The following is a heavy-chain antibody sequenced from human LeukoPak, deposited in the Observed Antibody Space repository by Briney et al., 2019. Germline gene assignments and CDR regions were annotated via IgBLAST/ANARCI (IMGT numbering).Heavy chain of an antibody. Sequence: SETLSLTRTVSGGSISGYYWSWSRQPPGKGVEWIGNLYYMRGAWYKSSLKSRVTTSVDTSRHEFSLKLSSVTAADTAVYYCARWTTCGGGCHILDYWGQGILVTVSS. D-gene: IGHD2-21*02. J-gene: IGHJ4*02. CDR1: GGSISGYY. V-gene: IGHV4-59*01. CDR3: ARWTTCGGGCHILDY. CDR2: LYYMRGA.